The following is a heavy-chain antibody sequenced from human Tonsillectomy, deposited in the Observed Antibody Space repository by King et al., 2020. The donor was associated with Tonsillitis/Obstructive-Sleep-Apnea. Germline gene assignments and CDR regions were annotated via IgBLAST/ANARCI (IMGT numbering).Heavy chain of an antibody. V-gene: IGHV3-48*03. CDR1: GFMFSNYE. J-gene: IGHJ5*02. Sequence: VQLVESGGGLVQPGGSLRLSCEASGFMFSNYEINWVRQAPGKGLEWVSYISSGGSTISYADSVKGRFTISRDNAKTSLSLQMSNLRAEDTAIYYCARKDYGDYVEWFDPWGQGTLVTVSS. D-gene: IGHD4-17*01. CDR2: ISSGGSTI. CDR3: ARKDYGDYVEWFDP.